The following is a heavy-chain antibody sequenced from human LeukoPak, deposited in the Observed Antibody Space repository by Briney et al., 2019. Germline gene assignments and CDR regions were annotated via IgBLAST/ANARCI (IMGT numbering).Heavy chain of an antibody. J-gene: IGHJ5*02. CDR3: AREGIAAAGTIGSSWFDP. CDR2: IYYSGST. V-gene: IGHV4-59*01. D-gene: IGHD6-13*01. CDR1: GGSISSYY. Sequence: PSETLSLTCTVSGGSISSYYWSWIRQPPGKGLEWIGYIYYSGSTNYNPSLKSRVTISVDTSKNQFSLKLISVPAADTAVYYCAREGIAAAGTIGSSWFDPWGQGTLVTVSS.